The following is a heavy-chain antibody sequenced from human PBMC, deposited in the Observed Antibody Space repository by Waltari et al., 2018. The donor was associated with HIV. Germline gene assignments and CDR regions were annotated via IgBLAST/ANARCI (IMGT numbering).Heavy chain of an antibody. CDR3: ARDKYGGHWFDP. V-gene: IGHV4-31*03. CDR1: GASISRGYYY. CDR2: IYYSGYT. D-gene: IGHD4-17*01. J-gene: IGHJ5*02. Sequence: QVQLQESGPGLVKPSQTLSLSCTVSGASISRGYYYWSWIRQHPGKGLEWIGYIYYSGYTHYSPSLQSRVTISVDTSKNHFSLNLSSVTAADTAVYYCARDKYGGHWFDPWGQGTLVTVSS.